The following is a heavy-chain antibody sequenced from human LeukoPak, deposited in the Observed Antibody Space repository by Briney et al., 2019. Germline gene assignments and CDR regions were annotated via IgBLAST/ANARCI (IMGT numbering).Heavy chain of an antibody. CDR2: IYYSGST. V-gene: IGHV4-59*01. J-gene: IGHJ4*02. CDR1: GGSISSYY. CDR3: ARVRGYDILTGYFDY. Sequence: SETLSLTCTVSGGSISSYYWSWIRQPPGKGLEWIGYIYYSGSTNYNPSLKSRVTISVDTSKNQFSLKLSSVTAADTAVYYCARVRGYDILTGYFDYWGQRTLVTVSS. D-gene: IGHD3-9*01.